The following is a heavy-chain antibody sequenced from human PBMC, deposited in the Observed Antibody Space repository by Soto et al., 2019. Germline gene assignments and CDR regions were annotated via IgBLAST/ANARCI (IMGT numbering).Heavy chain of an antibody. V-gene: IGHV3-23*01. CDR1: GSIFSNYA. CDR3: VKDFRVGYDWTHD. CDR2: FRGSGGPT. Sequence: DVQLLESGGDLVQPGGSLRLSCAASGSIFSNYAMSWVRQAPGKGLEWVSLFRGSGGPTNYADSVKGRFPVSRDNSKNVLLLQMSSLRAEDTAVYYCVKDFRVGYDWTHDWGQGTLVTVSS. J-gene: IGHJ4*02. D-gene: IGHD5-12*01.